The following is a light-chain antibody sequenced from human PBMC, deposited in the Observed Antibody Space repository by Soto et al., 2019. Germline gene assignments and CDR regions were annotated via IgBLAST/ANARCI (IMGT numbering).Light chain of an antibody. V-gene: IGLV3-1*01. Sequence: SYELTQPPSVSLSPGQTASITCSGDKLGDKYAHWYQQKSGQSPVLVIYQDTKRPSGIPERFSGSNSGNTATLTISGTQAMDEADYYCQAWDSSTVVFGGGTKLTVL. CDR1: KLGDKY. CDR2: QDT. J-gene: IGLJ2*01. CDR3: QAWDSSTVV.